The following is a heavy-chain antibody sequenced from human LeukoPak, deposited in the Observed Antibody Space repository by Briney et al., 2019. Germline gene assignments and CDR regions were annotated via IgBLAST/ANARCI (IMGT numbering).Heavy chain of an antibody. V-gene: IGHV4-59*01. CDR2: IYYSGST. J-gene: IGHJ3*02. CDR3: ASSVEVGDYYDSSGYEI. D-gene: IGHD3-22*01. Sequence: SESLSLTCTVSGGSISSYYWSWIRQPPGKGLEWIGYIYYSGSTNYNPSLKSRVTISVDTSKNQFSLKLSSVTAADTAVYYCASSVEVGDYYDSSGYEIWGQGTMVTVSS. CDR1: GGSISSYY.